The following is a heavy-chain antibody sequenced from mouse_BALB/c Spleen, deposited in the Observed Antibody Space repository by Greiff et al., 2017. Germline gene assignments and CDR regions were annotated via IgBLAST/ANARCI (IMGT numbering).Heavy chain of an antibody. J-gene: IGHJ3*01. V-gene: IGHV1-7*01. Sequence: QVQLQPSGAELAKPGASVKMSCKASGYTFTSYWMHWVKQRPGQGLEWIGYINPSTGYTEYNQKFKDKATLTADKSSSTAYMQLSSLTSEDSAVYYCARSPYYYGSSPWFAYWGQGTLVTVSA. CDR1: GYTFTSYW. D-gene: IGHD1-1*01. CDR3: ARSPYYYGSSPWFAY. CDR2: INPSTGYT.